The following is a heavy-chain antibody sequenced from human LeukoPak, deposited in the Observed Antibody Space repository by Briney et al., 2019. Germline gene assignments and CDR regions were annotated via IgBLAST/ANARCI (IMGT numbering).Heavy chain of an antibody. Sequence: SETLSLTCAVSGGSISSSGYFWAWIRQPPGKGREWIGSVFYGGSTYYTPSLKSRVTMSVDTSKNQFSLNLSSVTAADTAVYYCARRYSSGWYNYWGQGTLVTVSS. J-gene: IGHJ4*02. CDR3: ARRYSSGWYNY. V-gene: IGHV4-39*01. CDR2: VFYGGST. CDR1: GGSISSSGYF. D-gene: IGHD6-19*01.